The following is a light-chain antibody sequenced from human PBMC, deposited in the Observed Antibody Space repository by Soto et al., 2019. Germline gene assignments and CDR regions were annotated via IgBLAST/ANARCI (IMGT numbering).Light chain of an antibody. V-gene: IGLV2-14*01. CDR1: SSDVGGYNY. J-gene: IGLJ1*01. CDR2: DVS. Sequence: QSVLTQPASVSGSPGQSITISCTGTSSDVGGYNYVSWYQQHPGKAPKLMIYDVSNRPSGVSNRFSGSKSGNTASLTISGLQAEDEADYYCSSYTSSRGNYVFGTGTKLTVL. CDR3: SSYTSSRGNYV.